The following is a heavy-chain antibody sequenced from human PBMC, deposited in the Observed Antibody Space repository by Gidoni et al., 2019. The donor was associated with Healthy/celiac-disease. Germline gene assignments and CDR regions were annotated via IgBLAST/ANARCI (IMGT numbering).Heavy chain of an antibody. CDR2: ISAYNGNT. CDR3: ARDKTGGRYFDWLLQEDYYYYGMDV. CDR1: GYTFTSYG. V-gene: IGHV1-18*01. D-gene: IGHD3-9*01. J-gene: IGHJ6*02. Sequence: QVQLVQSGAEVKKPGASVKVSCKASGYTFTSYGISWVRQAPGQGLEWMGWISAYNGNTNYAQKLQGRVTMTTDTSTSTAYMELRSLRSDDTAVYYCARDKTGGRYFDWLLQEDYYYYGMDVWGQGTTVTVSS.